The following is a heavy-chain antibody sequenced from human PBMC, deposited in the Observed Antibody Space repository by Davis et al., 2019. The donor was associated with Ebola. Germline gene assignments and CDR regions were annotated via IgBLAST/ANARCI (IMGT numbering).Heavy chain of an antibody. CDR1: GYTFTSHG. CDR3: STQGMTAADFYGMDV. CDR2: ISAYSGNT. V-gene: IGHV1-18*01. J-gene: IGHJ6*04. Sequence: ASVKVSCKATGYTFTSHGFSWVRQAPGQGLEWMGWISAYSGNTKYPQKFQDRVTMTTDTSTSTVHMELGSLRSEDTAVYYCSTQGMTAADFYGMDVWGEGTTVIVSS. D-gene: IGHD5-18*01.